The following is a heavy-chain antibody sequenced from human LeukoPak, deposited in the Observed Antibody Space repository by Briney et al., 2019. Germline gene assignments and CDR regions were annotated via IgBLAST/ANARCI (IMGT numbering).Heavy chain of an antibody. V-gene: IGHV3-13*01. CDR1: GFTFSSYD. D-gene: IGHD6-19*01. J-gene: IGHJ6*02. CDR2: IGTAGDT. CDR3: ARGIAVAGPYYYYGMDV. Sequence: PGGSLRLSCAASGFTFSSYDMHWVRQATGKGLEWVSAIGTAGDTYYPGSVKGRFTISRENAKNSLYLQMNSLRAGDTAVYYCARGIAVAGPYYYYGMDVWAKGPRSPSP.